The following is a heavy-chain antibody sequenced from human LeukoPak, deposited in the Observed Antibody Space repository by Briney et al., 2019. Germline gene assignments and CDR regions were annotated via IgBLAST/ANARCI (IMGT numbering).Heavy chain of an antibody. V-gene: IGHV4-34*01. CDR1: GGSFSGYY. D-gene: IGHD1-20*01. CDR3: ATGITRNRLIVY. Sequence: PSETLSLTCAVYGGSFSGYYWSWIRQPPGKGLEWIGEINHSGSTNYNPSLKSRVTISVDTSKNQFSLKLSSVTAADTAVYYCATGITRNRLIVYWGQGTLVTVSS. J-gene: IGHJ4*02. CDR2: INHSGST.